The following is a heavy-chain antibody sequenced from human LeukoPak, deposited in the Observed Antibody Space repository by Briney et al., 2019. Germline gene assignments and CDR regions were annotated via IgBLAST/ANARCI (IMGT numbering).Heavy chain of an antibody. J-gene: IGHJ4*02. Sequence: GGSLRLSCAASGFTFRSYGMHWVRQAPGKGLEWVTIIWYDGSKEYYADSVKGRFTISRDNSKNTLYLQMNSLRAEDTAVYYCVRLVGSRSCSGGTCYSDYWGQGTLVTVSS. CDR1: GFTFRSYG. V-gene: IGHV3-33*01. CDR2: IWYDGSKE. CDR3: VRLVGSRSCSGGTCYSDY. D-gene: IGHD2-15*01.